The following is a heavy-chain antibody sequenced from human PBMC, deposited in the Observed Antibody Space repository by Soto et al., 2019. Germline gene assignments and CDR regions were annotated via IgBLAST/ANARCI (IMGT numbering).Heavy chain of an antibody. D-gene: IGHD2-8*01. CDR3: ARGLMEYAIVVRAAFEI. CDR2: INPSGGST. CDR1: GYTFTSYY. Sequence: ASVKVSCKASGYTFTSYYMHWVRQAPGQGLEWMGIINPSGGSTSYAQKFQGRVTMTRDTSTSTVYMELSSLRSEDTAVYYCARGLMEYAIVVRAAFEIWGQGKMVTV. V-gene: IGHV1-46*01. J-gene: IGHJ3*02.